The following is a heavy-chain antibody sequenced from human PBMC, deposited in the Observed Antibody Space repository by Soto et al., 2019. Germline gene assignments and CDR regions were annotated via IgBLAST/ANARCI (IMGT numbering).Heavy chain of an antibody. J-gene: IGHJ6*03. CDR3: ARMVRGYNIDYYHYKEV. Sequence: QVQLVQSGAEVKKPGASVKVSCKASGYSFTSHGISWVRQAPGQGLEWMGWISANSGDTNYAQKLQGRVTVTTDTSTRTDYLELRSLRSEDTAVYYCARMVRGYNIDYYHYKEVCGKGTTVTVSS. CDR2: ISANSGDT. D-gene: IGHD3-10*01. V-gene: IGHV1-18*01. CDR1: GYSFTSHG.